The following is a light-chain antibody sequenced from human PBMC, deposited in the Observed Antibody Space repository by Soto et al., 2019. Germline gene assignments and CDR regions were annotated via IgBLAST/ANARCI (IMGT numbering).Light chain of an antibody. J-gene: IGKJ4*01. Sequence: DIQMTQSPSSLSASVGDRVTITCRASQSISNYVNWYQQRLGKAPNLLIYAASSLQSGVPSRFSGSGSCRDVTLTISSLHPEDFATYYCQQSYHTLPLTFGGGTKVEI. CDR3: QQSYHTLPLT. CDR2: AAS. CDR1: QSISNY. V-gene: IGKV1-39*01.